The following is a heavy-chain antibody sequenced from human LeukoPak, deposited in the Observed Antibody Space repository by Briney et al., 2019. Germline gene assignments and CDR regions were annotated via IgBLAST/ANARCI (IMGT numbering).Heavy chain of an antibody. CDR1: GFTFSSYS. CDR3: AREYHPYYDSSGYYWFDAFDI. J-gene: IGHJ3*02. D-gene: IGHD3-22*01. CDR2: ISSSSSTI. V-gene: IGHV3-48*01. Sequence: PGGSLRLSCAASGFTFSSYSMNWVRQAPGKGLEWVSYISSSSSTIHYADSVKGRFTISRDNAKNSLYLQMNSLRAEDTAVYYCAREYHPYYDSSGYYWFDAFDIWGQGTMVTVSS.